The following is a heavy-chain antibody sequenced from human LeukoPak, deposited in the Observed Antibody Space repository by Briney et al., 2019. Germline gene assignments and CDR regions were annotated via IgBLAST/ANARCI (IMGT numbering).Heavy chain of an antibody. CDR2: INHSGST. CDR1: GGSFSGYY. CDR3: ARYDSSAYLAAFDY. J-gene: IGHJ4*02. D-gene: IGHD3-22*01. V-gene: IGHV4-34*01. Sequence: PSETLSLTCAVYGGSFSGYYWSWIRQPPGKGLEWIGEINHSGSTNYNPSLKSRVTISVDTSKNQFSLKLSSVTAADTAVYYCARYDSSAYLAAFDYWGQGALVTVSS.